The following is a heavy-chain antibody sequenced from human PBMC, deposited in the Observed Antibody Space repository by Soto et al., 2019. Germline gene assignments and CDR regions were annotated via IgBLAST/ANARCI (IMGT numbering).Heavy chain of an antibody. D-gene: IGHD3-10*01. V-gene: IGHV3-9*01. Sequence: GGSLRLSCAASGFTFDDYAMHWVRQAPGKGLEWVSGISWNSGSIGYADSVKGRFTISRDNAKNSLYLQMNSLRAEDTALYYCAKDKTGFGDPDCYMDVWGKGTTVTVSS. J-gene: IGHJ6*03. CDR1: GFTFDDYA. CDR3: AKDKTGFGDPDCYMDV. CDR2: ISWNSGSI.